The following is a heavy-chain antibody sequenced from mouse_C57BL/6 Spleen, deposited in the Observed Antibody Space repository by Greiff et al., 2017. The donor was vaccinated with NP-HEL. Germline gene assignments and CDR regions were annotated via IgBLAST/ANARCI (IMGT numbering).Heavy chain of an antibody. Sequence: QVQLQQPGAELVRPGSSVKLSCKASGYTFTSYWMDWVKQRPGQGLEWIGNIYPSDSETHYNQKFKDKATLTVDKSSSTAYMQLSSLTSEDSAVYYCARAPLYSNYGYFDVWGTGTTVTVSS. D-gene: IGHD2-5*01. CDR1: GYTFTSYW. CDR2: IYPSDSET. CDR3: ARAPLYSNYGYFDV. V-gene: IGHV1-61*01. J-gene: IGHJ1*03.